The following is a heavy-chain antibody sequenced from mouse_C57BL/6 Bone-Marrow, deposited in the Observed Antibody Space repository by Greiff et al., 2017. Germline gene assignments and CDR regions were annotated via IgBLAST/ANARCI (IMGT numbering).Heavy chain of an antibody. Sequence: QVQLQQPGAELVKPGASVKMSCKASGYTFTSYWITWVKQRPGQGLEWIGDIYPGSGSTNYNEKFKSKATLTVDTSSSTAYMQLSSLTSEDSAVDYGAREDEDYDVSWFAYWGQGTLVTVSA. CDR3: AREDEDYDVSWFAY. V-gene: IGHV1-55*01. J-gene: IGHJ3*01. CDR2: IYPGSGST. CDR1: GYTFTSYW. D-gene: IGHD2-4*01.